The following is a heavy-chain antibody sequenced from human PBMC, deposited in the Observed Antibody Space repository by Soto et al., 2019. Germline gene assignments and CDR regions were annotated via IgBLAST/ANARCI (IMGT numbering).Heavy chain of an antibody. CDR1: GGSFSGYY. CDR2: INHSGST. V-gene: IGHV4-34*01. D-gene: IGHD3-10*01. J-gene: IGHJ6*03. Sequence: QVQLQQWGAGLLKPSETLSLTCAVYGGSFSGYYWSWIRQPPGKGLEWIGEINHSGSTNYNPSLNSRVTISVDTSKNQFSLKLSSVTAADPAVYYCAATTLYYYGSGLRSYYYMDVWGKGTTVTVSS. CDR3: AATTLYYYGSGLRSYYYMDV.